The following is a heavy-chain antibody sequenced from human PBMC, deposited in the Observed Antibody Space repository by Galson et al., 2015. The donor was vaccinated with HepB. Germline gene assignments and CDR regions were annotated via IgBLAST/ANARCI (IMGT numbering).Heavy chain of an antibody. CDR1: GYIFTSYG. CDR2: ISAYNGNT. CDR3: ARDPWIQLWLRDDAFDI. Sequence: SVKVSCKASGYIFTSYGISWVRQAPGQGLEWMGWISAYNGNTNYAQKLQGRVTMTTDTSTSTAYMELRSLRTDDTAVYYCARDPWIQLWLRDDAFDIWGQGTMVTVSS. D-gene: IGHD5-18*01. V-gene: IGHV1-18*01. J-gene: IGHJ3*02.